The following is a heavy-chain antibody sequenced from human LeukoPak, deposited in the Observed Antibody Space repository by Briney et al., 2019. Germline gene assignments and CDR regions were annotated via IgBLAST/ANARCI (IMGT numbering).Heavy chain of an antibody. D-gene: IGHD3-16*01. V-gene: IGHV4-39*01. CDR3: ASGGGNHNNDHAFNI. CDR2: IYYSESP. J-gene: IGHJ3*02. CDR1: LGSISSSRYY. Sequence: SETLSLTCTVSLGSISSSRYYWGWIRQPPGKGLEWIGSIYYSESPYYNPSLRSRVTISVDTSKNQFSLKLSSVTAADTAVYYCASGGGNHNNDHAFNIWGQGTMLTVSS.